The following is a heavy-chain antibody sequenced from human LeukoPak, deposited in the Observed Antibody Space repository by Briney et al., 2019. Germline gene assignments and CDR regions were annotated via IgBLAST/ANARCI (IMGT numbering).Heavy chain of an antibody. Sequence: PGGSLRLSCAASGFTFSSYWMHWVRQAPGKGLVWVSRINSDGSSASYVDSVKGRFTISRDNAKNTLFLQMNSLRTEDTALYYCAKAMGLASVRSGYYYGVDVWGQGTTVTVSS. V-gene: IGHV3-74*01. CDR1: GFTFSSYW. J-gene: IGHJ6*02. CDR2: INSDGSSA. CDR3: AKAMGLASVRSGYYYGVDV. D-gene: IGHD3-16*01.